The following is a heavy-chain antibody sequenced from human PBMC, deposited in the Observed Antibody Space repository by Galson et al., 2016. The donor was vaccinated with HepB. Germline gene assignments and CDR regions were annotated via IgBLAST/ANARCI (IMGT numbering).Heavy chain of an antibody. Sequence: SVKVSCKASGGTFSSYAISWVRQAPGQGLEWMGRIIPILDIANYAQKFQGRVTITADNSTSTAYMELRSLRSEDTALYYCARGYTSGWYGVLDYWGQGTLVTVSS. CDR3: ARGYTSGWYGVLDY. J-gene: IGHJ4*02. CDR1: GGTFSSYA. D-gene: IGHD6-19*01. CDR2: IIPILDIA. V-gene: IGHV1-69*04.